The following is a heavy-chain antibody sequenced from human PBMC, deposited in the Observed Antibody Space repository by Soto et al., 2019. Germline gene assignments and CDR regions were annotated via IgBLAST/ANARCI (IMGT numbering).Heavy chain of an antibody. Sequence: QVQLQESGPGLVKPSQTLSLTCTVSGGSISSGGYYWSWIRQHPGKGLEWIGYIYYSGSTYYNPSLQSRVTISVDTSKNQFSLKLSSVTAADTAVYYCARERKWSYYFDYWGQGTLVTVSS. D-gene: IGHD2-8*01. V-gene: IGHV4-31*03. CDR3: ARERKWSYYFDY. CDR1: GGSISSGGYY. J-gene: IGHJ4*02. CDR2: IYYSGST.